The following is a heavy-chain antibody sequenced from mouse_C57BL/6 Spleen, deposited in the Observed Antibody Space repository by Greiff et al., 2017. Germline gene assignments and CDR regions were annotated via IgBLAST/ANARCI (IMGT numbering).Heavy chain of an antibody. D-gene: IGHD2-4*01. CDR2: INPGSGGT. CDR1: GYAFTNYL. J-gene: IGHJ3*01. CDR3: ARSLHYDYEAD. V-gene: IGHV1-54*01. Sequence: QVQLQQSGAELVRPGTSVKVSCKASGYAFTNYLIEWVKQRPGQGLEWIGVINPGSGGTNYNEKFKGKATLTADKSSSTAYMQLSSLTSEDSAVYFCARSLHYDYEADWGQGTLVTVSA.